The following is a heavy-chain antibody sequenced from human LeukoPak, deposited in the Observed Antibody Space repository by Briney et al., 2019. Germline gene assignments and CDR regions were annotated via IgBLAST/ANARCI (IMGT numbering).Heavy chain of an antibody. V-gene: IGHV3-23*01. D-gene: IGHD3-22*01. CDR3: ARDLERDYDSSGFYYYYYAMDA. J-gene: IGHJ6*02. CDR1: GFTFNTYA. CDR2: ISGSADRT. Sequence: GGSLRLSCAASGFTFNTYAMTWVRQAPGKGLGLVSGISGSADRTYYADSVKGRFTISRDNPKNTLYLQMNSLRGEDTAVYYCARDLERDYDSSGFYYYYYAMDAWGQGTTVTVSS.